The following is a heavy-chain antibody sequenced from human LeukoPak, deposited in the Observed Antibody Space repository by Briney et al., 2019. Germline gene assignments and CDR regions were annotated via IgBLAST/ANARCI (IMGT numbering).Heavy chain of an antibody. CDR1: GFTFGHYA. Sequence: GGSLRLSCAASGFTFGHYAMSWVRQAPGKGLEWVAAISGDHATYDSNSLRGRFTISRDNPKNTLYLQMNSLRAEDTAVYFCAKRGVVIRVILVGFHKEAYYFDSWGQGALVTVSS. D-gene: IGHD3-22*01. CDR3: AKRGVVIRVILVGFHKEAYYFDS. V-gene: IGHV3-23*01. CDR2: ISGDHAT. J-gene: IGHJ4*02.